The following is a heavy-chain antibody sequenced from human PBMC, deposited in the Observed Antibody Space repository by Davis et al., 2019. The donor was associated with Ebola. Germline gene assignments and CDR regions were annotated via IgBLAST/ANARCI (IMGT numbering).Heavy chain of an antibody. J-gene: IGHJ5*02. CDR3: ARGSVPAAPLDWFDP. D-gene: IGHD2-2*01. CDR2: INPNSGGT. Sequence: ASVKVSCKASGYTFTGYYMHWVRQAPGQGLEWMGWINPNSGGTNYAQKFQGRVTMTRDTSISTAYMELSRLRSDDTAVYYCARGSVPAAPLDWFDPWGQGTLVTVSS. CDR1: GYTFTGYY. V-gene: IGHV1-2*02.